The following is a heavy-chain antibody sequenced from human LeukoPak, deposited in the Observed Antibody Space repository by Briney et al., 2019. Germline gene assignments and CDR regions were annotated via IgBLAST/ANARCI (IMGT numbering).Heavy chain of an antibody. V-gene: IGHV3-7*03. CDR3: ARGALLKYQLAIDY. CDR2: IKEDGSEK. J-gene: IGHJ4*02. D-gene: IGHD2-2*01. Sequence: GGTLRLSCAASGFTFSTFWMTWVRQAPGKGLEWVANIKEDGSEKYYVDSMKGRFTISRDNAKNSLYLQMNSLRAEDTAMYYCARGALLKYQLAIDYWGLGTLVTVSS. CDR1: GFTFSTFW.